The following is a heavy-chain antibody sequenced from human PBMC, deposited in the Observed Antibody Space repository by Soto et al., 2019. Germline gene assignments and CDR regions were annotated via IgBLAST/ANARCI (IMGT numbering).Heavy chain of an antibody. J-gene: IGHJ6*02. Sequence: SVEVSCKASGGTFSSYAISWVRQAPGQGLEWMGGIIPIFGTANYAQKFQGRVTITADESTSTAYMELSSLRSEDTAVYYCARDEYYYDSSGYYFEYGMDVWGQGTTVTVSS. V-gene: IGHV1-69*13. D-gene: IGHD3-22*01. CDR1: GGTFSSYA. CDR3: ARDEYYYDSSGYYFEYGMDV. CDR2: IIPIFGTA.